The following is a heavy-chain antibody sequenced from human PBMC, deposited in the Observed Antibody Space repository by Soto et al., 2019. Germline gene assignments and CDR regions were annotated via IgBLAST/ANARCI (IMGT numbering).Heavy chain of an antibody. V-gene: IGHV4-30-4*01. J-gene: IGHJ4*02. CDR2: IYYSGST. Sequence: PSETLSLTCTVSGGSISSGDYYWSWIRQPPGKGLEWIGYIYYSGSTYYNPSLKSRVTISVDTSKNQFSLKLSSVTAADTAVYYCAGAKHTHDYGDYVPPVSPRYFDYWGQGTLVTVSS. CDR1: GGSISSGDYY. CDR3: AGAKHTHDYGDYVPPVSPRYFDY. D-gene: IGHD4-17*01.